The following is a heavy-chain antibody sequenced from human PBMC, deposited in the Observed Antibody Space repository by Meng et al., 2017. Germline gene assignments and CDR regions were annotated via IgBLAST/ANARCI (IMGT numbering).Heavy chain of an antibody. CDR3: ARGNYGDYLYYFDY. CDR1: GYTFTSYG. V-gene: IGHV1-18*01. CDR2: ISAYNGNT. Sequence: VQLWRVGVEVKKPGASVKVSCRASGYTFTSYGISWVRQAPGQGLEWMGWISAYNGNTHYAQKLQGRVTMTTDTSTSTAYMELRSLRSDDTAVYYCARGNYGDYLYYFDYWGQGTLVTVSS. J-gene: IGHJ4*02. D-gene: IGHD4-17*01.